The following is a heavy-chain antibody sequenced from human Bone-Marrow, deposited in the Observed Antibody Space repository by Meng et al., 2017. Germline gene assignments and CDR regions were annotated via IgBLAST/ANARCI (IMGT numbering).Heavy chain of an antibody. J-gene: IGHJ4*01. CDR2: MKSNVDGGTV. CDR1: GFTFSNAW. V-gene: IGHV3-15*01. Sequence: EVQLVESGGGFVTPGGFLRISCAASGFTFSNAWMPWVRQAPGKGLEWIGRMKSNVDGGTVDYAAAVKGRFFISRDDSENTFYLQMNSLKTEDTAVYYCSGHVDYWGHGTLVTVSS. CDR3: SGHVDY.